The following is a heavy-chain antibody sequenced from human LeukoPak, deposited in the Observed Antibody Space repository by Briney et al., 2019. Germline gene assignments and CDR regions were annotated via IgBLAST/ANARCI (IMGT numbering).Heavy chain of an antibody. V-gene: IGHV3-30-3*01. D-gene: IGHD2/OR15-2a*01. Sequence: GGSLRLSCAASGFTFSSYAMHWVRQAPGKGLEWVAVISYDGSNKYYAGSVKGRFTISRDNSKNTLYLQMNSLRAEDTAVYYCAKTPFQFLALRLDAFDIWGQGTMVTVSS. J-gene: IGHJ3*02. CDR2: ISYDGSNK. CDR3: AKTPFQFLALRLDAFDI. CDR1: GFTFSSYA.